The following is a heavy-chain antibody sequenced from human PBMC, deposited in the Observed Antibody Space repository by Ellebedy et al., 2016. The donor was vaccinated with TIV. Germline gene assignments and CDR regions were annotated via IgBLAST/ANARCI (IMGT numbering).Heavy chain of an antibody. CDR1: GFPFRNYG. J-gene: IGHJ4*02. D-gene: IGHD6-19*01. CDR2: IWYEGSNE. Sequence: GESLKISCAASGFPFRNYGMHWVRQAPGKGLEWVASIWYEGSNEYYADSVKGRFTISRDNSKNTVYLQMDRLRAEDTAAYYCARGEGYSSGWSEGGNFDYWGQGTLVTVSS. V-gene: IGHV3-33*01. CDR3: ARGEGYSSGWSEGGNFDY.